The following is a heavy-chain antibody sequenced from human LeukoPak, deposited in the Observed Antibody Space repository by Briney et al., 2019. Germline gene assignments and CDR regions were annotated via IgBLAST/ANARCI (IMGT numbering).Heavy chain of an antibody. V-gene: IGHV3-21*01. Sequence: GGSLRLSCATSGFRFRNSAFNWVRQAPGKGLEWVSSIDDINSYKYYADSVRGRFTVSRDNAKNLVFLEMNSLRADDTAVYYCARHVVAYSGYDLRDFDYWGQGTLVTVSS. D-gene: IGHD5-12*01. J-gene: IGHJ4*02. CDR2: IDDINSYK. CDR3: ARHVVAYSGYDLRDFDY. CDR1: GFRFRNSA.